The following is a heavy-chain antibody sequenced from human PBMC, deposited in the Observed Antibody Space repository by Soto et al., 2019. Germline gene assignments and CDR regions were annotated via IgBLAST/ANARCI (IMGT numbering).Heavy chain of an antibody. V-gene: IGHV3-23*01. CDR1: GFTFSSYA. J-gene: IGHJ4*02. Sequence: PGGSLRLSCAASGFTFSSYAMSWVRQAPGRGLEWVSAISGSGGSTYYADSVKGRFTISRDNSKNTLYLQMNSLRAEDTAVYYCAKDEGLVRPQWLVPFDYWGQGTLVAVSS. CDR2: ISGSGGST. D-gene: IGHD6-19*01. CDR3: AKDEGLVRPQWLVPFDY.